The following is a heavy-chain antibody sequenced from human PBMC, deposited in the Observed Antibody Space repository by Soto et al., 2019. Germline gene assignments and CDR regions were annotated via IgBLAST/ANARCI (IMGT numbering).Heavy chain of an antibody. D-gene: IGHD6-6*01. CDR2: INHSGST. J-gene: IGHJ4*02. CDR1: GGSFSGYY. CDR3: ARGQRKSAARPLDY. Sequence: QVQLQQWGAGLLKPSETLSLTCAVYGGSFSGYYWSWIRQPPGKGLEWIGEINHSGSTNYNPSLKSRVTISVDTSKNQFSLKLSSVTAADTAVYYCARGQRKSAARPLDYWGQGTLVTVSS. V-gene: IGHV4-34*01.